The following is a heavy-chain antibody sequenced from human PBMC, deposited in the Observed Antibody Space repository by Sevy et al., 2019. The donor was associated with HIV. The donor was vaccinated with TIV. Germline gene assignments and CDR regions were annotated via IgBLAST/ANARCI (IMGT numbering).Heavy chain of an antibody. Sequence: GGSLRLSCAASGFIFNNYDMYWIRQAPGKGLEWVATVSYDGADKDYADIVKGRFTISRESSRGMLYLQRSSLRLEDTGVYFCAKDMVDCSGGTCYSGAVSPFESWGQGTLVTASS. V-gene: IGHV3-30*18. CDR2: VSYDGADK. CDR3: AKDMVDCSGGTCYSGAVSPFES. CDR1: GFIFNNYD. J-gene: IGHJ4*02. D-gene: IGHD2-15*01.